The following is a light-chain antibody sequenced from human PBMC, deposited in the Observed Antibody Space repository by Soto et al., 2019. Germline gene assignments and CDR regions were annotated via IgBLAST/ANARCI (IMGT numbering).Light chain of an antibody. CDR1: SSDVGYYKF. J-gene: IGLJ1*01. CDR3: SSYTTTSTRV. Sequence: QSALTQPASVSGSPGQSITISCTGTSSDVGYYKFVSWYQQHPGKAPKLMIFEVSNRSSGVSDRFSGSRSGNTASLTISGLQAEDEADYFCSSYTTTSTRVFGTGTKVTVL. CDR2: EVS. V-gene: IGLV2-14*01.